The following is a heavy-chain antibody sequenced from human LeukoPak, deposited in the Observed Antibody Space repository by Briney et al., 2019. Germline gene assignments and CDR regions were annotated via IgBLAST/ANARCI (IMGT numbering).Heavy chain of an antibody. J-gene: IGHJ2*01. D-gene: IGHD3-22*01. CDR3: ARSQGGTMSLRHFDL. V-gene: IGHV3-53*01. CDR2: INSGGNA. Sequence: GGSLRLSCAASVFTVSSNYMNWVRQAPGKGLEWVSVINSGGNAYHADSVKGRFTISRDNSKNMLYLQMNSLRAEDTAVYYCARSQGGTMSLRHFDLWGRGTLVTVSS. CDR1: VFTVSSNY.